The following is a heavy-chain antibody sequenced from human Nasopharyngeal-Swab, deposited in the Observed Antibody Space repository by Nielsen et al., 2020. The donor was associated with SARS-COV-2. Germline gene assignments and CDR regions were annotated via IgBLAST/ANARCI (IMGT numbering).Heavy chain of an antibody. CDR2: LKQDGSEK. CDR3: ARVASSGWYFDY. D-gene: IGHD6-25*01. CDR1: GFTFSSYW. Sequence: GGSLRLSCAASGFTFSSYWMSWVRQAPGKGLEWVPNLKQDGSEKYYVDSVKGRFTISRDNAKNSLYLQMNSLRAEDTAVYYCARVASSGWYFDYWGQGTLVTVSS. J-gene: IGHJ4*02. V-gene: IGHV3-7*01.